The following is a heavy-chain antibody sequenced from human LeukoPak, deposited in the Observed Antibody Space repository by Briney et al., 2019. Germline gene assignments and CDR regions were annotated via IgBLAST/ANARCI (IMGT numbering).Heavy chain of an antibody. D-gene: IGHD4-23*01. CDR1: GFTFSSCW. CDR2: IASDGSST. CDR3: ARGRPHGNDY. Sequence: GGSLRLSCAASGFTFSSCWMNWVRQAPGKGLVWVSRIASDGSSTTYADSVKGRFSISRDNAKNTLYLQMNSLRVEDTAVYYCARGRPHGNDYWGQGTLVTVSS. V-gene: IGHV3-74*01. J-gene: IGHJ4*02.